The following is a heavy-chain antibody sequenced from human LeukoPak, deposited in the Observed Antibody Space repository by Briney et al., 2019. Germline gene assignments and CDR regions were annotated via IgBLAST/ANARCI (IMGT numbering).Heavy chain of an antibody. CDR3: ARELPFDY. CDR1: GFTFSNYW. D-gene: IGHD2-15*01. V-gene: IGHV3-74*01. CDR2: IKSDGSRT. J-gene: IGHJ4*02. Sequence: GGSLRLSCAASGFTFSNYWMHWVRQAPGKGLVWVSRIKSDGSRTDYADSVKGRFTISRDNARNTLYLQMNSLRAEDTAVYYCARELPFDYWGQGTLVTVSS.